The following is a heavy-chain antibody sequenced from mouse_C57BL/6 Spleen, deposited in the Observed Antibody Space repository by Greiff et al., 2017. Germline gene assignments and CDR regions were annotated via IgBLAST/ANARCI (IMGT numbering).Heavy chain of an antibody. CDR3: ASHSSGLAWFAY. D-gene: IGHD3-2*02. J-gene: IGHJ3*01. CDR1: GYTFTSYW. V-gene: IGHV1-69*01. Sequence: QSCKASGYTFTSYWMHWVKQRPGQGLEWIGEIDPSDSYTNYNQKFKGKSTFTVDKSSSTAYMQLSSLTSEDSAVYYCASHSSGLAWFAYWGQGTLVTVSA. CDR2: IDPSDSYT.